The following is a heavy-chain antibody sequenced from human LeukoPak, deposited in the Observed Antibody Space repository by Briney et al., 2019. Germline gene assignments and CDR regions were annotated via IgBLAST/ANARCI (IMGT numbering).Heavy chain of an antibody. D-gene: IGHD1-26*01. CDR1: GYTFTSYD. CDR2: MNPNSGNT. V-gene: IGHV1-8*01. Sequence: ASVKVSCKASGYTFTSYDINWVRQATGQGLEWMGWMNPNSGNTGYAQKFHGRVTMTRNTSISTAYMELSSLRSEDTAVYYCARTISIGYGSGSYGYGMDVWGQGTTVTVSS. CDR3: ARTISIGYGSGSYGYGMDV. J-gene: IGHJ6*02.